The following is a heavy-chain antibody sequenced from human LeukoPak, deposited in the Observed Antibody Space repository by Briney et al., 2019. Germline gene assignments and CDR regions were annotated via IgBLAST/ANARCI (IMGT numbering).Heavy chain of an antibody. D-gene: IGHD3-10*01. V-gene: IGHV3-74*01. CDR3: ARDVGRNYGTDY. CDR1: GFTFSNYW. CDR2: INADGSST. Sequence: GGSLRLSCAASGFTFSNYWMHWVRQAPGKGLVRVSRINADGSSTSNADSVKGRFTISRDNAKNTLYLQMNSLRAEDTAVYYCARDVGRNYGTDYWGQGTLVTVSS. J-gene: IGHJ4*02.